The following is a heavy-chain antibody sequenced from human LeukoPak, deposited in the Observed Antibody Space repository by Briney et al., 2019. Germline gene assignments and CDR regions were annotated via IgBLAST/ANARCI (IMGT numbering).Heavy chain of an antibody. J-gene: IGHJ4*02. CDR2: ISGSGGST. CDR1: GFTFSSYA. V-gene: IGHV3-23*01. Sequence: PGGSPRLSCAASGFTFSSYAMSWVRQAPGKGLEWVSAISGSGGSTYYADSVKGRFTISRDNSKNTLYLQMNSLRAEDTAVYYCAKVLSYYYDSSGPSDYWGQGTLVTVSS. D-gene: IGHD3-22*01. CDR3: AKVLSYYYDSSGPSDY.